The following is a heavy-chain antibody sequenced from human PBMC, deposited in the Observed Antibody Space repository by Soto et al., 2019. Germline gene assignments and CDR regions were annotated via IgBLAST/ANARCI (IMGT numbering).Heavy chain of an antibody. Sequence: EVQLLQSGGHLVRPGGSLRLSCVASGFTFSDYVMTWVRQAPEKGLEWVSTISVGGGSAYYADSVKGGFAISRDNSKNTLNLQLNSLRVEDTAVYYCVKDRAQQLIFGLWLDTWGQGTLVTVSS. CDR1: GFTFSDYV. CDR2: ISVGGGSA. J-gene: IGHJ5*02. D-gene: IGHD2-21*02. CDR3: VKDRAQQLIFGLWLDT. V-gene: IGHV3-23*01.